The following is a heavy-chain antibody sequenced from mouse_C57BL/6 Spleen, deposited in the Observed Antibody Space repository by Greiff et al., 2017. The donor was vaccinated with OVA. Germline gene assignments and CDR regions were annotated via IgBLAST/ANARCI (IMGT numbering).Heavy chain of an antibody. CDR3: TRAIYYDYDEGFDY. CDR1: GYTFTDYE. Sequence: QVQLQQSGAELVRPGASVTLSCKASGYTFTDYEMHWVKQTPVHGLEWIGAIDPETGGTAYNQKFKGKAILTADKSSSTAYMELRSLTSEDSAVYYCTRAIYYDYDEGFDYWGQGTTLTVSS. D-gene: IGHD2-4*01. V-gene: IGHV1-15*01. CDR2: IDPETGGT. J-gene: IGHJ2*01.